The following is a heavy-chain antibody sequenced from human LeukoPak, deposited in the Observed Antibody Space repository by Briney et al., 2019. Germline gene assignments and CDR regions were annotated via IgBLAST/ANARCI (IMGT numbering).Heavy chain of an antibody. CDR2: ISFDGANK. CDR1: GFTVDSNY. Sequence: GGSLRLSCAASGFTVDSNYLSWVRQAPGKGLEWVADISFDGANKYYADSVKGRFTISRDYSKNTLYLQMNSLRAEDTAVYYCARETSGSFDYWGQGTLVTVSS. V-gene: IGHV3-30*03. CDR3: ARETSGSFDY. J-gene: IGHJ4*02. D-gene: IGHD3-22*01.